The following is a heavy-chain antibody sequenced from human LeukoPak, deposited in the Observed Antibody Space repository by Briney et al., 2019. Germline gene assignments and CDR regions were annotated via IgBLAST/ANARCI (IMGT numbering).Heavy chain of an antibody. CDR2: ITGGGDDT. CDR3: AKGSSSSRPYYFDC. J-gene: IGHJ4*02. Sequence: GGSLRLSCTASGFTFSTYAMSWVRQAAGKGLEWFSAITGGGDDTYYADSVKGRFTISRDNSKNTLYLQMNSLRVEDTAVYYCAKGSSSSRPYYFDCWGQGALVTVSS. D-gene: IGHD6-6*01. V-gene: IGHV3-23*01. CDR1: GFTFSTYA.